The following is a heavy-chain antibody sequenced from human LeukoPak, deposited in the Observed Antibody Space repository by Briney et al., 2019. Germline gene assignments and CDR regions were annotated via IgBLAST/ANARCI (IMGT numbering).Heavy chain of an antibody. Sequence: SETLSLTCTVSGGSISSYYWSWIRQPPGKGLEWIGYIYYSGSTNYNPSLQSRVTISVDTSKNQFSLKLSSVTAADTAVYYCARVGASVPAAIFGVGWFDPWGQGTLVTVSS. CDR1: GGSISSYY. D-gene: IGHD2-2*01. CDR3: ARVGASVPAAIFGVGWFDP. V-gene: IGHV4-59*01. J-gene: IGHJ5*02. CDR2: IYYSGST.